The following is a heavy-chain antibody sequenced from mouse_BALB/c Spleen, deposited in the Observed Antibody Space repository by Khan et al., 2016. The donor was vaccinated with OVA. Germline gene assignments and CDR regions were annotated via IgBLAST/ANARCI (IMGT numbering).Heavy chain of an antibody. CDR1: GYTFTSYW. CDR2: ISTGSGSA. D-gene: IGHD1-1*01. Sequence: DLVKPGASVKLSCTASGYTFTSYWTNWIKQRPGQGIEWIGHISTGSGSASYNELFKGQATLTVDTSSRTAYFLLNSLSSEASAVSFGSRSKYYGSRLYALDYGGQGTSGTVSS. J-gene: IGHJ4*01. CDR3: SRSKYYGSRLYALDY. V-gene: IGHV1S41*01.